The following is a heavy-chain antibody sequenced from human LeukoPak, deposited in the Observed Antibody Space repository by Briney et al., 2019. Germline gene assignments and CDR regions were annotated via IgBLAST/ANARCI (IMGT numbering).Heavy chain of an antibody. Sequence: PGGSLRLSCAASGFTFDDYTMHWVRQAPGKGLEWVSLISWDGGSTYYADSVKGRFTISRDNSKSSLYLQMNSLRTEDTALYYCAKGIWSGSDFLFDYWGQGTLVTVSS. CDR1: GFTFDDYT. V-gene: IGHV3-43*01. CDR2: ISWDGGST. D-gene: IGHD3-3*01. CDR3: AKGIWSGSDFLFDY. J-gene: IGHJ4*02.